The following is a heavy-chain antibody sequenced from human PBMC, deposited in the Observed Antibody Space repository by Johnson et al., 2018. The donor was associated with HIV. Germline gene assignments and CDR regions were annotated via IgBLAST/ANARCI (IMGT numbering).Heavy chain of an antibody. CDR1: GFTFSNAW. CDR3: TTQQRADAFDI. Sequence: VQLVESGGGVVRPGRSLRLSCAASGFTFSNAWMSWVRQAPGKGLEWVGRIKRKTAGGTTDYAAPVQGRFTISRDDSKNTLYLQMNSLKTEDTAVYYCTTQQRADAFDIWGQGTMVTVSS. V-gene: IGHV3-15*01. CDR2: IKRKTAGGTT. J-gene: IGHJ3*02. D-gene: IGHD6-13*01.